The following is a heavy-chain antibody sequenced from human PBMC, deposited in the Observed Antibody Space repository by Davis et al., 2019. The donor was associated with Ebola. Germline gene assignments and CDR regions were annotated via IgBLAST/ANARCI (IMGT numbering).Heavy chain of an antibody. CDR1: GYSFTSNW. V-gene: IGHV5-51*01. CDR2: IFPGDSDT. D-gene: IGHD5-24*01. Sequence: GESLKISCKGSGYSFTSNWIGWVRQMPGKGLEWMGIIFPGDSDTRYIPSFQGQVSISVDKSISMAYLQWSSLKASDTAMYYCARGTNGYNPGGYFDSWGQGTLVTVSS. CDR3: ARGTNGYNPGGYFDS. J-gene: IGHJ4*02.